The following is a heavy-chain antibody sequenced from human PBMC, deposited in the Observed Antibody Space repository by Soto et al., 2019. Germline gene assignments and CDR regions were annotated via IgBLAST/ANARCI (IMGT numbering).Heavy chain of an antibody. J-gene: IGHJ4*02. V-gene: IGHV3-33*01. Sequence: QVQLVESGGGVAQPGGSLRLSCAASGFSFGTYFMHWVRQAPGKGLEWVAVSWYDESNEWYADSVKARFTISRDNSKXXXXXXXXXXXXXXXXXXXXXXXXXXXXXXXXFDCWGQGTLVTVSS. CDR1: GFSFGTYF. CDR2: SWYDESNE. CDR3: XXXXXXXXXXXXFDC.